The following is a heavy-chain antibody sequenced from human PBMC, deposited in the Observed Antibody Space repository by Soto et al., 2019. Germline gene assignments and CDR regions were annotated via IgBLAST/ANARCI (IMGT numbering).Heavy chain of an antibody. CDR3: PRSTNPVTGCFDT. Sequence: GGSLRLSCAASGFTFSSYSMNWVRQAPGKGLEWVSSISSSSSYIYYADSVKGRFTISRDNAKNSLYLQMNSLRAEDTAVYYCPRSTNPVTGCFDTWGQGTLVTVSS. V-gene: IGHV3-21*01. CDR1: GFTFSSYS. CDR2: ISSSSSYI. J-gene: IGHJ5*02.